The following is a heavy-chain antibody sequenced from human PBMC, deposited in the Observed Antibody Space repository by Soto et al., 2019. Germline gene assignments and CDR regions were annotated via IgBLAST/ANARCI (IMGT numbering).Heavy chain of an antibody. J-gene: IGHJ4*02. CDR2: ISAYNGDT. D-gene: IGHD5-12*01. CDR1: GYTFTSYG. V-gene: IGHV1-18*01. Sequence: QVQLVQSGAEVKKPGASVKVSCKASGYTFTSYGITWIRQAPGQGLEWMGWISAYNGDTNYAQKFQGRVTMTTDTSTSTAYMELTSLTSDDTAVYYCARARTVEYSGYDLFDYWGQGPLVTVS. CDR3: ARARTVEYSGYDLFDY.